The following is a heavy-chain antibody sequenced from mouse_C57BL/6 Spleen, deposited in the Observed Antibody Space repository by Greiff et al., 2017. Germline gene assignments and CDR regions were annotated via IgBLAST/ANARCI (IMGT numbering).Heavy chain of an antibody. J-gene: IGHJ4*01. V-gene: IGHV1-80*01. CDR2: IYPGDGDT. CDR3: ARRSNSYAMDY. CDR1: GYAFSSYW. D-gene: IGHD2-5*01. Sequence: QVTLKVSGAELVKPGASVKISCKASGYAFSSYWMNWVKQRPGKGLEWIGQIYPGDGDTNYNGKFKGKATLTADKSSSTAYMQLSSLTSEDSAVYFCARRSNSYAMDYWGQGTSVTVSS.